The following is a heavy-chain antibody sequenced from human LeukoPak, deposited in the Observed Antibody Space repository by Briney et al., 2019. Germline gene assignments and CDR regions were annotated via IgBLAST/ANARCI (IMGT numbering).Heavy chain of an antibody. CDR1: GFTFSSYW. Sequence: PGGSLRLSCAAYGFTFSSYWMSWVRQAPGKGLEWVANIKQDGSEKYYVDSVKGRFTISRDNAKNSLYLQMNSLRAEDTAVYYCTRPTTEPQDAFDIWGQGTMVTVSS. CDR2: IKQDGSEK. J-gene: IGHJ3*02. D-gene: IGHD1-14*01. V-gene: IGHV3-7*01. CDR3: TRPTTEPQDAFDI.